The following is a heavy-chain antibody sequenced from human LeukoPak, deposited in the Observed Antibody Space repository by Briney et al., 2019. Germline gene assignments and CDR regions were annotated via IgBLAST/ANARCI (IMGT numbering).Heavy chain of an antibody. V-gene: IGHV3-30*18. CDR3: AKARLWVSSGYGAFDI. Sequence: AGGSLRLSCAASGFTFSSYGMHWVCQAPGKGLEWVAVISYDGSNKYYADSVKGRFTISRDNSKNTLYLQMNSLRAEDTAVYYCAKARLWVSSGYGAFDIWGQGTMVTVSS. J-gene: IGHJ3*02. D-gene: IGHD3-22*01. CDR1: GFTFSSYG. CDR2: ISYDGSNK.